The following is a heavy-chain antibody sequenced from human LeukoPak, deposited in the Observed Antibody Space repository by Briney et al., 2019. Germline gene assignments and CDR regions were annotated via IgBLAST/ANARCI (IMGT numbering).Heavy chain of an antibody. J-gene: IGHJ4*02. Sequence: ASETLSLTCTVSGGSISSYYWSWIRQPPGKGLEWIGYIYYSGSTNYNPSLKSRVTISVDTSKNQFSLKLSSVTAADTAVYYCARQGGSYYVDYWGQGTLVTVSS. CDR3: ARQGGSYYVDY. CDR1: GGSISSYY. V-gene: IGHV4-59*08. D-gene: IGHD1-26*01. CDR2: IYYSGST.